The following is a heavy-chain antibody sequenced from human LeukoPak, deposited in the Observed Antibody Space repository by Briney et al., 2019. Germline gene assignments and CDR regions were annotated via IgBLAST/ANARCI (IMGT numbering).Heavy chain of an antibody. CDR3: ARRGVVIRVILVGFHKEAFYFDS. CDR2: ISDSGGST. Sequence: GGSLRLSCAVSGITLSNYGMSWVRQAPGKGLEWVAGISDSGGSTNYADSLKGRFTISRDNPKNTLYLQMNSLRAEDTAVYFCARRGVVIRVILVGFHKEAFYFDSWGQGALVTVSS. J-gene: IGHJ4*02. V-gene: IGHV3-23*01. CDR1: GITLSNYG. D-gene: IGHD3-22*01.